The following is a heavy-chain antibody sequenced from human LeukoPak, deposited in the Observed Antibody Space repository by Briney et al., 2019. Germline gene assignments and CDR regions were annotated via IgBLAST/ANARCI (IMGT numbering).Heavy chain of an antibody. CDR3: AKSMFVYGDYVPDY. V-gene: IGHV3-23*01. D-gene: IGHD4-17*01. CDR1: KLTFSTYA. J-gene: IGHJ4*02. CDR2: ISASAGST. Sequence: TGGSLRLSCAASKLTFSTYAMSWVRQAPGNGLEWVSLISASAGSTYYADSVKGRFTISRDNSKNTLYLQMNSLRVEDTAVYYCAKSMFVYGDYVPDYWGQGTLVTVSS.